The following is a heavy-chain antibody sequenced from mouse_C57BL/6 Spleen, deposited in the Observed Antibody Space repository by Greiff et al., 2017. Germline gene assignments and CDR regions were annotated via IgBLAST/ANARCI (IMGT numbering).Heavy chain of an antibody. D-gene: IGHD1-1*01. J-gene: IGHJ3*01. Sequence: EVKLVESGGGLVKPGGSLKLSCAASGFTFSSYAMSWVRQTPEKRLEWVATISDGGSYTYYPDNVKGRFTISRDNAKNNLYLQMSHLKSEDTAMYYCARDYGSSWSWFAYWGQGTLVTVPA. V-gene: IGHV5-4*01. CDR1: GFTFSSYA. CDR2: ISDGGSYT. CDR3: ARDYGSSWSWFAY.